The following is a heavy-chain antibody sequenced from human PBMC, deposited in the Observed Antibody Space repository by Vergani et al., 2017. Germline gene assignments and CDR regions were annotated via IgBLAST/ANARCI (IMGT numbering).Heavy chain of an antibody. CDR2: INHSGST. J-gene: IGHJ4*02. CDR3: ASEGGSYYVDY. D-gene: IGHD1-26*01. CDR1: GGSFSGHH. V-gene: IGHV4-34*01. Sequence: QVQLQQWGAGLLKPSETLSLTCAVYGGSFSGHHWSWIRQPPGKGLEWIGEINHSGSTNYNPSLKSRVTISVDTSKNQFSLKLSSVTAADAAVYYCASEGGSYYVDYWGQGTLVTVSS.